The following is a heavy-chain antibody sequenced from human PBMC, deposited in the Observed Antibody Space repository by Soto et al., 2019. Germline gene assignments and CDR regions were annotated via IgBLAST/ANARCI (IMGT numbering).Heavy chain of an antibody. J-gene: IGHJ6*02. V-gene: IGHV1-18*01. Sequence: GASVKVSCKASGYTFTSYGISWVRQAPGQGLEWMGWISAYNGNTNYAQKLQGRVTMTTDTSTSTAYMELRSLRSDDTAVYYCARVSSSTSSDTRYYYYGMDVWGQGTTVTVS. CDR3: ARVSSSTSSDTRYYYYGMDV. CDR2: ISAYNGNT. CDR1: GYTFTSYG. D-gene: IGHD2-2*01.